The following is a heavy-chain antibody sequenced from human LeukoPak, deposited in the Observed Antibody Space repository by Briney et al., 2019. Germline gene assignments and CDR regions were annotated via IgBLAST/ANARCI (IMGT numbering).Heavy chain of an antibody. CDR2: IYYSGST. Sequence: PSETLSLTCTVSGGSISSGGYYWSWIRQHPGKGLEWIGYIYYSGSTYYNPSLKSRVTISVDTSKNQFSLKLSSVTAADTAVYYCARDRRSDFWSGYYTGGYYYGMDVWGQGTTVTVSS. CDR3: ARDRRSDFWSGYYTGGYYYGMDV. J-gene: IGHJ6*02. D-gene: IGHD3-3*01. V-gene: IGHV4-31*03. CDR1: GGSISSGGYY.